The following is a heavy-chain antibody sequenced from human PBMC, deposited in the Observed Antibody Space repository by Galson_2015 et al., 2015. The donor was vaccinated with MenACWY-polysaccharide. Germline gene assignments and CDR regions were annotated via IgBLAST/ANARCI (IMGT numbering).Heavy chain of an antibody. J-gene: IGHJ5*02. D-gene: IGHD3-10*01. CDR1: GFTFSTYA. V-gene: IGHV3-23*01. CDR2: LSASGGSP. CDR3: VGDRGAPPSQWSDP. Sequence: SLRLSCAASGFTFSTYAMSWVRQAPGKGLEWVSGLSASGGSPYYADSVKGRFTISRDNSKNTLYLQMNSLRAEDTAVYYCVGDRGAPPSQWSDPWGPGTLVPVSA.